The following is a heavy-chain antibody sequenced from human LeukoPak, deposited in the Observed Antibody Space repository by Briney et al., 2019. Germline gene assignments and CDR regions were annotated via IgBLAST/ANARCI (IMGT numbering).Heavy chain of an antibody. Sequence: GGSLRLSCAASGFTFSSYGMHWVRQAPGKGLEWVAVIWYDGSNKHYADSVKGRFTISRDNSKNTLYLQMNSLRAEDTAVYYCARAGNYYDSSGYSTHLDYWGQGTLVTVSS. J-gene: IGHJ4*02. CDR2: IWYDGSNK. CDR1: GFTFSSYG. CDR3: ARAGNYYDSSGYSTHLDY. V-gene: IGHV3-33*01. D-gene: IGHD3-22*01.